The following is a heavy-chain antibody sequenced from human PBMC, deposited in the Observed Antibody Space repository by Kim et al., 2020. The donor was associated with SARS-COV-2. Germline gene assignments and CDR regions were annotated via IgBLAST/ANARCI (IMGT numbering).Heavy chain of an antibody. V-gene: IGHV4-34*01. CDR1: GGSFSGYY. D-gene: IGHD3-3*01. Sequence: SETLSLTCAVYGGSFSGYYWSWIRQPPGKGLEWIGEINHSGSTNYNPSLKSRVTISVDMSKNQFFLKLSSVTAADTAVYYCARGRYDFWSGYRALRIFGMDVWGQGTTVTVSS. J-gene: IGHJ6*01. CDR2: INHSGST. CDR3: ARGRYDFWSGYRALRIFGMDV.